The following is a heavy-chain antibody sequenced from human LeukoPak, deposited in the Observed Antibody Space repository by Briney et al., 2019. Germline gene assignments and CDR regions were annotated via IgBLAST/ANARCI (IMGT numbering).Heavy chain of an antibody. Sequence: PGESLKISCQGSGYSFTSYWIGWVRQLPGKVLEWMGIIYPGDSDTRYSPSFQGQVTISADKSISTAYLQWSSLKASDTAMYYCAIQVFPYSGGDCYSRAFDIWGQGTMVTVSS. J-gene: IGHJ3*02. CDR2: IYPGDSDT. CDR1: GYSFTSYW. V-gene: IGHV5-51*01. D-gene: IGHD2-21*02. CDR3: AIQVFPYSGGDCYSRAFDI.